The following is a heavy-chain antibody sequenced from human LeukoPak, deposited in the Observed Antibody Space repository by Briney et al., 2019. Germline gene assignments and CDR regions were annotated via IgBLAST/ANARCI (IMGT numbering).Heavy chain of an antibody. V-gene: IGHV1-69*13. CDR1: GGTFSSYA. D-gene: IGHD3-22*01. CDR3: AWTTTYYYDSSGYPLGY. CDR2: IIPIFGTA. Sequence: GASVKVSFKASGGTFSSYAISWVRQAPGQGLEWMGGIIPIFGTANYAQKFQGRVTITADESTSTAYMKLSSLRSEDTAVYYCAWTTTYYYDSSGYPLGYWGQGTLVTVSS. J-gene: IGHJ4*02.